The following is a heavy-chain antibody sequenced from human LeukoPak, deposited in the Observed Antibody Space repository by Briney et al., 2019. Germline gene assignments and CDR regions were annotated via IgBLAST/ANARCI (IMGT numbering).Heavy chain of an antibody. CDR2: ISSSGSTI. Sequence: PGGSLRLSCAASGFTFSSYEMNWVRRAPGKGLEWVSYISSSGSTIYYADSVKGRFTISRDNAKNSLYLQMNSLRAEDTAVYYCARPRGCGSSRCNNFDYWGQGTLVTVSS. D-gene: IGHD2-2*01. CDR1: GFTFSSYE. CDR3: ARPRGCGSSRCNNFDY. V-gene: IGHV3-48*03. J-gene: IGHJ4*02.